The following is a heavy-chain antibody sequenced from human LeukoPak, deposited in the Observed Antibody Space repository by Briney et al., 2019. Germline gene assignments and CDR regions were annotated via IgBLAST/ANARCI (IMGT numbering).Heavy chain of an antibody. J-gene: IGHJ5*02. D-gene: IGHD6-19*01. Sequence: PSETLSLTCIVSGGSISSHYWSWIRQSAGRGLEWIGRINTSGSTNYNPSLKSRVTMSVDTSKNQFSLKLSSVTAADTAVYYCARDWYSSGGPNWFDPWGQGTLVTVSS. CDR2: INTSGST. CDR3: ARDWYSSGGPNWFDP. CDR1: GGSISSHY. V-gene: IGHV4-4*07.